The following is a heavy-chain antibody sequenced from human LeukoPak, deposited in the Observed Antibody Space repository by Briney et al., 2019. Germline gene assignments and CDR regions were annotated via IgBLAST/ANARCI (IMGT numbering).Heavy chain of an antibody. CDR1: GGTFSSYA. D-gene: IGHD3-22*01. CDR3: ARDIRNYYDSSGYFNWFDP. Sequence: RASVKVTCKASGGTFSSYAISWVRQSPGQGLEWMGGIIPIFGTANYAQKFQGRVTITTDESTSTAYVELSCLRSEDTAVYYSARDIRNYYDSSGYFNWFDPWGQGTLVTVSS. V-gene: IGHV1-69*05. CDR2: IIPIFGTA. J-gene: IGHJ5*02.